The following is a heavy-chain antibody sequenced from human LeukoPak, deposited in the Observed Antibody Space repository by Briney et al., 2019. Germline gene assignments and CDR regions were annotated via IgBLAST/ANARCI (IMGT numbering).Heavy chain of an antibody. CDR1: GYTFSSYG. CDR3: AKRREGAFDY. J-gene: IGHJ4*02. V-gene: IGHV3-23*01. CDR2: VSGSDYNT. D-gene: IGHD1-26*01. Sequence: GGSLRLSCAASGYTFSSYGMSWVRQAPGKGLEWVSAVSGSDYNTYYADSVKGRFTISRDNSKNTLYLQMNSLRAEDTAVYYCAKRREGAFDYWGQGTLVTVSS.